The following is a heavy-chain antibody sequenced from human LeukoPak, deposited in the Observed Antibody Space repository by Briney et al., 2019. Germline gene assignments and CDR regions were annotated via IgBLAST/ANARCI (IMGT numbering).Heavy chain of an antibody. CDR3: AREGRYRQAACAFDI. Sequence: GASVKVSCKASGYTFTSYDINWVRQATGQGLEWMGWMNPNSGNTGYAQKFQGRVTITRNTSISTAYMELSSLRSEDTAVYYCAREGRYRQAACAFDIWGQGTMVTVSS. CDR2: MNPNSGNT. D-gene: IGHD3-16*02. V-gene: IGHV1-8*03. CDR1: GYTFTSYD. J-gene: IGHJ3*02.